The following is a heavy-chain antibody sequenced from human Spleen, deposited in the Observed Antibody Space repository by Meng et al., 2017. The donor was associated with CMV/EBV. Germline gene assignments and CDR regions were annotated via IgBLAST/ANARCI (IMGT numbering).Heavy chain of an antibody. CDR2: IIPTVGAP. CDR3: ARARSNVYYYDSSGGRDAFDI. J-gene: IGHJ3*02. CDR1: YG. V-gene: IGHV1-69*05. Sequence: YGFNWVRQAPGQGLECMGGIIPTVGAPNYAQKFQGRVTITTDESTNTVFMELSSLRSDDTAVYYCARARSNVYYYDSSGGRDAFDIWGQGTMVTVSS. D-gene: IGHD3-22*01.